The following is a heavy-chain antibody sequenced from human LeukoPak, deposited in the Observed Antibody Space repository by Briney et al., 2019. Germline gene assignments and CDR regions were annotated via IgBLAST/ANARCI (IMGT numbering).Heavy chain of an antibody. CDR1: GFTFSDHY. CDR3: ARESYYGDYFDY. CDR2: ISSSGSTI. J-gene: IGHJ4*02. Sequence: PGGSLRLSCAASGFTFSDHYMSWIRQAPGKGLEWVSYISSSGSTIYYADSVKGRFTISRDNAKSSLYLQMNSLRAEDTAVYYCARESYYGDYFDYWGQGTLVTVSS. D-gene: IGHD3-10*01. V-gene: IGHV3-11*01.